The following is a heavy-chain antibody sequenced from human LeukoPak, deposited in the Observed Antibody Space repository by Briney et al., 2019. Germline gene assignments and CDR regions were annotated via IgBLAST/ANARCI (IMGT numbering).Heavy chain of an antibody. D-gene: IGHD5-12*01. Sequence: PSETLSLTCTVSGGSISSGGYYWSWIRQLPGKGLEWIGYIYYSGSTYYNPSLKSRVTISVDTSKNQFSLKLSSVTAADTAVYYCAGEDSGYSGYVGYGMDVWGQGTTVTVSS. CDR3: AGEDSGYSGYVGYGMDV. CDR2: IYYSGST. CDR1: GGSISSGGYY. J-gene: IGHJ6*02. V-gene: IGHV4-31*03.